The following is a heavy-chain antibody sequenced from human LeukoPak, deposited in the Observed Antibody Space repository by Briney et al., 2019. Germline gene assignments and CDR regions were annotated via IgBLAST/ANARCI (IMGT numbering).Heavy chain of an antibody. CDR1: GFTFSDYY. V-gene: IGHV3-30*02. Sequence: GGSLRLSCAASGFTFSDYYMSWIRQAPGKGLEWVVFIRYDGSNKYYADSVKGRFTISRDNSKNTLYLQMNSLRAEDTAVYYCAITMIVPIGFDYWGQGTLVTVSS. CDR2: IRYDGSNK. CDR3: AITMIVPIGFDY. J-gene: IGHJ4*02. D-gene: IGHD3-22*01.